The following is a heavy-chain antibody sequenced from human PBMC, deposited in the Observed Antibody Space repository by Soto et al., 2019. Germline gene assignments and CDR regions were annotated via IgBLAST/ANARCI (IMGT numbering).Heavy chain of an antibody. CDR2: INPSGSST. CDR3: AVGIAARQLYYYGMDV. D-gene: IGHD6-6*01. CDR1: GYTFTSYY. V-gene: IGHV1-46*01. J-gene: IGHJ6*02. Sequence: ASVKVSCKASGYTFTSYYMHWVRQAPGQGLEWMGIINPSGSSTSYAQKFQGRVTMTRDTSTSTVYMELSSLRSEDTAVYYCAVGIAARQLYYYGMDVWGQGTTVTVSS.